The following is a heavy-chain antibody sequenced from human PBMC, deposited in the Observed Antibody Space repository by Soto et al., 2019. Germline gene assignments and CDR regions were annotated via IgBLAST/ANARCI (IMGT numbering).Heavy chain of an antibody. CDR2: ISSSSSYI. J-gene: IGHJ4*02. V-gene: IGHV3-21*01. CDR3: ARDMSGQGTIFGVVPTNTLPGPFDY. Sequence: PGGSLRLSCAASGFTFSSYSMNWVRQAPGKGLEWVSSISSSSSYIYYADSVKGRFTISRDNAKNSLYLQMNSLRAEDTAVYYCARDMSGQGTIFGVVPTNTLPGPFDYWGQGTLVTVSS. D-gene: IGHD3-3*01. CDR1: GFTFSSYS.